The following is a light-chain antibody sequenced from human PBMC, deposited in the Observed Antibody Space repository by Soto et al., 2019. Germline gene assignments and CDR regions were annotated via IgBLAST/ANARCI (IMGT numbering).Light chain of an antibody. Sequence: DIVMTQSPDSLAVSLGERATINCKSSQSILYSSNNKNYLAWYQQKSGQPPKLLIYWASTRESGVPDRFSGSGSGTDFTLTIRSLQAEDVAFYYCQQYFSTPRTFGQGTKVEIK. J-gene: IGKJ1*01. CDR2: WAS. V-gene: IGKV4-1*01. CDR1: QSILYSSNNKNY. CDR3: QQYFSTPRT.